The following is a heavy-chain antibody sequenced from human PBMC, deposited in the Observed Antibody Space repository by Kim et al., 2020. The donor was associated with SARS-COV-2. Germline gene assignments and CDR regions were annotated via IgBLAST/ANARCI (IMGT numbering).Heavy chain of an antibody. CDR1: AFTFSSYG. J-gene: IGHJ4*02. V-gene: IGHV3-23*01. D-gene: IGHD3-16*01. CDR3: AKALARGSSTFDY. CDR2: VSRSGSYP. Sequence: GGSLRLSCAASAFTFSSYGMTWVRQAPGKGLEWVSFVSRSGSYPYYADSVKGRFTISRDNSKNTLHLQLNSLRVEDSAIYYCAKALARGSSTFDYWGQGT.